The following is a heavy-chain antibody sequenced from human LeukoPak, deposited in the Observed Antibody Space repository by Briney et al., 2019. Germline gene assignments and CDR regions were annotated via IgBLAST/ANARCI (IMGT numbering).Heavy chain of an antibody. V-gene: IGHV4-59*01. D-gene: IGHD4-17*01. CDR2: VYYSGST. CDR1: GGSISSYY. Sequence: SETLSLTCTVSGGSISSYYWSWIRQPPGKGLEWIGYVYYSGSTNYNPSLKSRVTISVDTSKNQFSLKLSSVTAADTAVYYCARAPAYGDNFDLWGRGTLVTVSS. CDR3: ARAPAYGDNFDL. J-gene: IGHJ2*01.